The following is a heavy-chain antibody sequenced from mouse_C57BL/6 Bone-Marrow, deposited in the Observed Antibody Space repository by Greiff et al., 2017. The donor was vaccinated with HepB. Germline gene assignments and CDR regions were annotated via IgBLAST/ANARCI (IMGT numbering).Heavy chain of an antibody. D-gene: IGHD2-3*01. J-gene: IGHJ2*01. CDR2: ISSGGSYT. V-gene: IGHV5-6*01. CDR1: GFTFSSYG. CDR3: ARRWLVY. Sequence: EVQLVESGGDLVKPGGSLKLSCAASGFTFSSYGMSWVRQTPDKRLEWVATISSGGSYTYYPDSVKGRFTISRDNAKNTLYLQMSSLKSEDTAMYYCARRWLVYWGQGTTLTVSS.